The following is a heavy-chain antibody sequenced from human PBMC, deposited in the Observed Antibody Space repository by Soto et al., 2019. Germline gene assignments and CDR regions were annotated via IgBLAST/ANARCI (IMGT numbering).Heavy chain of an antibody. CDR2: IYYRGIT. D-gene: IGHD3-16*02. CDR1: GGSISSGTYY. V-gene: IGHV4-31*03. J-gene: IGHJ4*02. Sequence: QVQLQESGPRLVRPSQTLSLTCTVSGGSISSGTYYWSWIRQLPGKGLEWIGYIYYRGITYYNPSLKSRVSMSIDTSRNQFSLRVYSVTAADTAVYSCARCFGDDDVWGNYRYRYFDHWGPGTLVTVSS. CDR3: ARCFGDDDVWGNYRYRYFDH.